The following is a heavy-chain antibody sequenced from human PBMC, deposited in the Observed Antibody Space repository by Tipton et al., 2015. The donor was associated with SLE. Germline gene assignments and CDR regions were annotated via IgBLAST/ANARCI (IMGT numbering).Heavy chain of an antibody. J-gene: IGHJ4*02. CDR2: IIPIFGTA. V-gene: IGHV1-69*05. CDR3: ARGWTEVGATPSPYVY. Sequence: LVQSGAEVKVSCKASGGTFSSYTINWVRQAPGQGLEWMGGIIPIFGTANYAQKFQDRVTITTDESTSTAYMELSSLRSEDTAVYYCARGWTEVGATPSPYVYWGQGTLVTVSS. CDR1: GGTFSSYT. D-gene: IGHD1-26*01.